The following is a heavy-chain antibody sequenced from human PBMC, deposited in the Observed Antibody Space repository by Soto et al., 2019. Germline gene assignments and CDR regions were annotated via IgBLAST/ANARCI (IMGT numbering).Heavy chain of an antibody. CDR1: GGAINSYY. CDR2: IYYSGST. V-gene: IGHV4-59*01. D-gene: IGHD4-4*01. Sequence: AETMSLACTVSGGAINSYYCSWVRHPPGKGREWIGYIYYSGSTNYNPSLKSRVTISVDTSKNQFSLKLSSVTAADTAVYYCARTTTIGHYYGMDVWGQGTTVTVSS. J-gene: IGHJ6*02. CDR3: ARTTTIGHYYGMDV.